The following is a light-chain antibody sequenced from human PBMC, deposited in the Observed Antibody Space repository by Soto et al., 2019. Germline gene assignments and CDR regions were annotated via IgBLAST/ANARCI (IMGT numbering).Light chain of an antibody. Sequence: EIVLTQSPATLSLTPGERATLSCRASQSVSSYLAWYQQKPGQAPRRLIYGASTRATGIPARFSGSGSGTEFTLTISSLQSEDFAVYYCQQYNNWPQTFGQGTMVDI. CDR2: GAS. CDR1: QSVSSY. V-gene: IGKV3-15*01. CDR3: QQYNNWPQT. J-gene: IGKJ1*01.